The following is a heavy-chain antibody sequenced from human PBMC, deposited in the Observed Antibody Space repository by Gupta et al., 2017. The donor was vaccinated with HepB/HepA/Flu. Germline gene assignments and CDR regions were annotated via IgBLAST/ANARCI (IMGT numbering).Heavy chain of an antibody. D-gene: IGHD3-3*01. CDR2: IKTRTEGGTT. Sequence: EVQLVESGGGLVKPGGSLRLSCAASGFNFNNAWMSWVRQAPGKGLEWVGRIKTRTEGGTTDYAAPVKGRFTISRDDSKNTLYLQMNSLKTEDTAVYYCTTYEVWGQGTLVTVSS. J-gene: IGHJ4*02. V-gene: IGHV3-15*01. CDR3: TTYEV. CDR1: GFNFNNAW.